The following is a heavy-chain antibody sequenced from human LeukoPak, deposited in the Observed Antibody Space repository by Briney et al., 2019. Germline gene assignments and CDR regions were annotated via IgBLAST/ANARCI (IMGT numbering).Heavy chain of an antibody. J-gene: IGHJ6*03. V-gene: IGHV3-7*01. CDR3: ARGGPYSSSWYPNYYYYYMDV. CDR1: GFTFSNYW. CDR2: IKQDGSEK. D-gene: IGHD6-13*01. Sequence: GGSLRLSCAASGFTFSNYWMTWVRQAPGKGLEWVANIKQDGSEKYYVDSVKGRFTISRDNAKNSLFLQMNSLRAEDTAVYYCARGGPYSSSWYPNYYYYYMDVWGKGTTVTVSS.